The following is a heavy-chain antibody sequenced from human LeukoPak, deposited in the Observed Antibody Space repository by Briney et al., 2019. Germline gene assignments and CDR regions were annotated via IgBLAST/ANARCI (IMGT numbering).Heavy chain of an antibody. CDR2: IHHGGST. J-gene: IGHJ4*02. CDR3: AREPVVRGATPFDS. D-gene: IGHD3-10*01. CDR1: GGSINSDNW. V-gene: IGHV4-4*02. Sequence: KTSETLSLTCAVSGGSINSDNWWSWIRQSPGKGLEWIGEIHHGGSTNYNPSLKSRVTLSVDKSKNTLSLSLRSVTAADTAVYYCAREPVVRGATPFDSWGQGTLVTVSS.